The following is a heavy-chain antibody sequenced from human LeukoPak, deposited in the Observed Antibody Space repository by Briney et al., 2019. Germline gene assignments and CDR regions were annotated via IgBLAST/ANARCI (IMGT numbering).Heavy chain of an antibody. V-gene: IGHV3-30*04. Sequence: GRSLRLSCAASGFSLITYSIHWVRQAPGKGLEWVAVISYDGGNKHYTDSVTGRFTVSRDTSTNTVYLQMDSLRTDYSAVYYCGRDLSSYCLGKSCSWGWFDPWGQGTLVSVSS. J-gene: IGHJ5*02. CDR1: GFSLITYS. D-gene: IGHD2-15*01. CDR3: GRDLSSYCLGKSCSWGWFDP. CDR2: ISYDGGNK.